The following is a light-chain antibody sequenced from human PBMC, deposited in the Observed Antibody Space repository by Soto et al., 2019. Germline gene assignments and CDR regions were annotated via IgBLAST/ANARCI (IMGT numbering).Light chain of an antibody. CDR2: NVS. CDR1: SSDFGAYNY. J-gene: IGLJ1*01. CDR3: TSYTSGSLYV. V-gene: IGLV2-14*01. Sequence: QSALTQPASVSGSPGQSITISCTGTSSDFGAYNYVSWYQQYPGKVPKLLIYNVSNRPSGVSNRFSGSKSGNTASLTISVLQAEDEADYFCTSYTSGSLYVFGTGTKLTVL.